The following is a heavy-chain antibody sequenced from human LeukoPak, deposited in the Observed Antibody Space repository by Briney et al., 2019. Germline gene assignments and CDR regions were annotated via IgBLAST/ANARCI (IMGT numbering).Heavy chain of an antibody. V-gene: IGHV4-59*01. CDR2: FDNSGSA. CDR1: GGSISRYY. Sequence: SETLSLTCTVSGGSISRYYWSWIRQPPGKGLEWIGYFDNSGSANYNPSLKSRLTISEDTSKNQFALKLTSVTAADTAVYYCARGKYSSGWFLDYWGQGTLVIVSS. D-gene: IGHD6-19*01. J-gene: IGHJ4*02. CDR3: ARGKYSSGWFLDY.